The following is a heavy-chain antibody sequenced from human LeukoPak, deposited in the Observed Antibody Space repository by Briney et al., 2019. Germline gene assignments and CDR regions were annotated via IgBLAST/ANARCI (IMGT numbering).Heavy chain of an antibody. Sequence: PSGTPSLTCDVFGVSFCGYYGSWSRQPPGKGPGGIGEINHSGSTNYNPSLKSPVTISVDTSKTQFSLKLSSVTAADTAVYYCARVGYCSSTSCYFSRSDFDIWGKGTMVTVSS. CDR2: INHSGST. D-gene: IGHD2-2*01. V-gene: IGHV4-34*01. J-gene: IGHJ3*02. CDR1: GVSFCGYY. CDR3: ARVGYCSSTSCYFSRSDFDI.